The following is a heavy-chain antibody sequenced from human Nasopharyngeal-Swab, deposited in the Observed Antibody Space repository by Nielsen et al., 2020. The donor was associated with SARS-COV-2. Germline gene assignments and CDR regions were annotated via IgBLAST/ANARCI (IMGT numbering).Heavy chain of an antibody. CDR2: IYTSGST. CDR3: ARTRMKTYCGGDCYSTDFDL. Sequence: SETLSLTCAVYGGSFSSYYWSWIRQPAGKGLEWIGRIYTSGSTNYNPSLKSRVTISVDTSKNQFSLKLSSVTAADTAVYYCARTRMKTYCGGDCYSTDFDLWGRGTLVTVSS. CDR1: GGSFSSYY. J-gene: IGHJ2*01. D-gene: IGHD2-21*01. V-gene: IGHV4-59*10.